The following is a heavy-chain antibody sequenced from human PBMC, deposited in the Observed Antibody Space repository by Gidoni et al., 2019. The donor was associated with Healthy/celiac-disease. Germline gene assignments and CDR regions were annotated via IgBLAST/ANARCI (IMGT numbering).Heavy chain of an antibody. CDR2: INHSGST. V-gene: IGHV4-34*01. D-gene: IGHD6-6*01. J-gene: IGHJ4*02. CDR1: DGSFSGYY. CDR3: ARGAIAARPRYFDY. Sequence: QVQLQQWGAGLLKPSETLSLTCAVYDGSFSGYYWSWIRQPPEKGLEWIGEINHSGSTNYNPSLKSRVTISVDTSKNQFSLKLSSVTAADTAVYYCARGAIAARPRYFDYWGQGTLVTVSS.